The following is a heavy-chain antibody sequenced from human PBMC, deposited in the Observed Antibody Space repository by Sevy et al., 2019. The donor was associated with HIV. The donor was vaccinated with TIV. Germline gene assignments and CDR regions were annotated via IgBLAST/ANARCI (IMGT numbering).Heavy chain of an antibody. D-gene: IGHD2-21*02. Sequence: SETLSLTCTVSGFSISSGYYWGWIRQSPEKGLEWIGNIYHSGRTYYKPSLKSRVTISVDTSKNQFSLKLISVTAADTAVYYSARASAGDRLDYYGMDVWGQGTTVTVSS. CDR1: GFSISSGYY. CDR2: IYHSGRT. J-gene: IGHJ6*02. V-gene: IGHV4-38-2*02. CDR3: ARASAGDRLDYYGMDV.